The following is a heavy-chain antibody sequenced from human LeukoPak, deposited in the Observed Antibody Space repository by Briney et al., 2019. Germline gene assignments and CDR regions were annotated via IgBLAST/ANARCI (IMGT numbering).Heavy chain of an antibody. CDR3: ARALQAGTTNNIRNWFDP. CDR1: GYTFTGYY. V-gene: IGHV1-2*02. Sequence: ASVKVSCKASGYTFTGYYMHWVRQAPGQGLEWMGWINPNSGGTNYAQKFQGRVTMTRDTSISTAYMELSRLRSDDTAVYYCARALQAGTTNNIRNWFDPWGQGTLVTVSS. J-gene: IGHJ5*02. D-gene: IGHD1-1*01. CDR2: INPNSGGT.